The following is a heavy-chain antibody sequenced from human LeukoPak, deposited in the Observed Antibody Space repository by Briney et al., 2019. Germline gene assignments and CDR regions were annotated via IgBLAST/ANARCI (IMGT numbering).Heavy chain of an antibody. D-gene: IGHD2-15*01. CDR3: ARGLNCSGGSCYLSAGGDQYFDY. V-gene: IGHV1-8*03. J-gene: IGHJ4*02. CDR1: GYTFTSYD. Sequence: AASVKVSCKASGYTFTSYDINWVRQATGQGLEWMGWMNPNSGNTGYAQKFQGRVTITRNTSISTAYTELSSLRSEDTAVYYCARGLNCSGGSCYLSAGGDQYFDYWGQGTLVTVSS. CDR2: MNPNSGNT.